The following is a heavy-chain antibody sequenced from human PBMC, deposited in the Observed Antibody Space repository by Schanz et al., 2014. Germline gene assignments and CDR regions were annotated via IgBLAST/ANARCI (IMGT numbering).Heavy chain of an antibody. J-gene: IGHJ3*01. CDR1: GFTVDSNY. CDR3: ARDEGRDGYNLAFDV. CDR2: VYMSAAST. D-gene: IGHD5-12*01. V-gene: IGHV3-66*01. Sequence: DVQVVESGGDLVQPGGSLRLSCAASGFTVDSNYMSWVRQAPGKGLEWVSTVYMSAASTRYADSVKGRFIISRDSSKNTLFLQMNSLRADDTAVYFCARDEGRDGYNLAFDVWGQGTLVTVSS.